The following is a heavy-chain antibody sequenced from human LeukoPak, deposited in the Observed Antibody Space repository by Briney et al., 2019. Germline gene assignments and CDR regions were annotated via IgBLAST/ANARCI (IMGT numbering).Heavy chain of an antibody. CDR3: ARDMVTLDEFWSGYYRP. CDR1: GGSISSGGYY. J-gene: IGHJ5*02. V-gene: IGHV4-30-2*01. CDR2: IYHSGST. Sequence: SETLSLTCTVSGGSISSGGYYWSWIRQPPGKGLEWIGYIYHSGSTYYNPSLKSRVTISVDRSKNQFSLKLSSVTAADTAVYYCARDMVTLDEFWSGYYRPWGQGTLVTVSS. D-gene: IGHD3-3*01.